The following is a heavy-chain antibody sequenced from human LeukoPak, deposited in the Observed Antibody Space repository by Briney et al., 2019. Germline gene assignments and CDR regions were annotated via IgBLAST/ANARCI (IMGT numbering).Heavy chain of an antibody. J-gene: IGHJ4*02. CDR1: GYTFTGYY. D-gene: IGHD5/OR15-5a*01. CDR2: INPNSGGT. V-gene: IGHV1-2*02. Sequence: ASVKVSCKASGYTFTGYYMHWVRQAPGQGLEWMGWINPNSGGTNYAQKFQGRVTMTRDTSISTAYMELSRLRSDDTAVYYCARYMVEGGYSVFLFDYWGQGTLVTVSS. CDR3: ARYMVEGGYSVFLFDY.